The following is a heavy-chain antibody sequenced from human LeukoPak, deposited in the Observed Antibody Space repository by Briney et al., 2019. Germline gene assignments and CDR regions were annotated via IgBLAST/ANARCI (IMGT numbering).Heavy chain of an antibody. D-gene: IGHD2-15*01. Sequence: SSETLSLTCTVSGYSISSGYYWGWIRQPPGKGLEWIGSIYHSGSTYYNPSLKSRVTISVDTSKNQFSLKLSSVTAADTAVYYCARDVVVVAAGGHYYFDYWGQGTLVTVSS. CDR3: ARDVVVVAAGGHYYFDY. CDR1: GYSISSGYY. J-gene: IGHJ4*02. CDR2: IYHSGST. V-gene: IGHV4-38-2*02.